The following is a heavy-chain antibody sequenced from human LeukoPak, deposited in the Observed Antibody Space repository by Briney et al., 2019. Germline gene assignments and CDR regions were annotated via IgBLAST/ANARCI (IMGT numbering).Heavy chain of an antibody. CDR3: ARDAAVQQLGYYYYYMDV. CDR1: GFTFDDYT. CDR2: ISWDGGST. V-gene: IGHV3-43*01. D-gene: IGHD6-13*01. Sequence: RAGGSLRLSCAASGFTFDDYTMHWVRQAPGKGLEWVSLISWDGGSTYYADSVKGRFTISRDNSKNSLYLQMNSLRAEDTAVYYCARDAAVQQLGYYYYYMDVWGKGTTVTVSS. J-gene: IGHJ6*03.